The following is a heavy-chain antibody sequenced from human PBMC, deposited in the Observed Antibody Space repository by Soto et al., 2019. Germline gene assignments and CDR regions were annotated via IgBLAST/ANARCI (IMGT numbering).Heavy chain of an antibody. Sequence: GVLMRLSWAAAGFNCSSYAVSWVRPAPGKGLEWVSTISGSGGSTYYADSVKGRFTISRDNSKNTLYLQMNSLRAEDTAVYYCAKVRGYSYPGESFDYWGQGTLVTVSS. D-gene: IGHD5-18*01. CDR1: GFNCSSYA. V-gene: IGHV3-23*01. J-gene: IGHJ4*02. CDR3: AKVRGYSYPGESFDY. CDR2: ISGSGGST.